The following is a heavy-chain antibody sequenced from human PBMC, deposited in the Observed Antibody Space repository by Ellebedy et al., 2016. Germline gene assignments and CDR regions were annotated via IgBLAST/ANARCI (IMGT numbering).Heavy chain of an antibody. J-gene: IGHJ4*02. D-gene: IGHD2-21*01. CDR2: VYSSGNT. V-gene: IGHV4-4*07. CDR3: ARGLTPHFDS. Sequence: SETLSLTCAVSGASITSDYLSWVRQPAGKGLEWIGRVYSSGNTNYNPSLKNRVTMSLDTSKNQFSLKLTSVTAADTGVHYCARGLTPHFDSWGQGALVTVSS. CDR1: GASITSDY.